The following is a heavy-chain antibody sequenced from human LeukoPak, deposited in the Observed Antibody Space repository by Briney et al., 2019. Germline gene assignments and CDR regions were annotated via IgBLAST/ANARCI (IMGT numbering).Heavy chain of an antibody. CDR3: AKDGAAGEGVGLFDI. V-gene: IGHV3-30*18. CDR1: GFTFSSYS. Sequence: GSLRLSCAASGFTFSSYSMNWVRQAPGKGLEWVAVISYDGSNKYYADSVKGRFTISRDNSKNTLYLQMNSLRAEDTAVYYCAKDGAAGEGVGLFDIWGQGTMVTVSS. J-gene: IGHJ3*02. D-gene: IGHD6-25*01. CDR2: ISYDGSNK.